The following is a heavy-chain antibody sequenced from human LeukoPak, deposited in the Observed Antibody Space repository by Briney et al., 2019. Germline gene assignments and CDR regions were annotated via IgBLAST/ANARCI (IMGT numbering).Heavy chain of an antibody. CDR2: INYSGST. D-gene: IGHD6-13*01. J-gene: IGHJ4*02. V-gene: IGHV4-39*01. CDR1: GDSISSSGYY. Sequence: PSETLSLTCTVSGDSISSSGYYWGWIRQPPGKGPEWIGSINYSGSTYYNPSRKSRVTTSVDTSKNQFSLKLTSVTAADTAVYYCARHAGGIAASGTRPFDYWGQGTLVTVSS. CDR3: ARHAGGIAASGTRPFDY.